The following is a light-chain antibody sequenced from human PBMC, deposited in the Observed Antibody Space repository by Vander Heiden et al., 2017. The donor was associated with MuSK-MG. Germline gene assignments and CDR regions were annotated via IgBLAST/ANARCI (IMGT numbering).Light chain of an antibody. CDR1: ERVSSTY. J-gene: IGKJ4*01. CDR2: GAS. Sequence: EFVLTQSPGILSLSPGERATLSCRASERVSSTYLAWYQQTPGQSPRLLMSGASSRATGTPDRFSGSGSGTDFTLTISGLEPEDFAVYYCQRFGRSPLTFGGGTKLERK. V-gene: IGKV3-20*01. CDR3: QRFGRSPLT.